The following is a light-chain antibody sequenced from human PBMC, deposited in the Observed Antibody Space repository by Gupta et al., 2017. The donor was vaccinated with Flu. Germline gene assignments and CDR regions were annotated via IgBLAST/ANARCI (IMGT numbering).Light chain of an antibody. CDR1: NSNIGNNY. V-gene: IGLV1-51*02. CDR3: GTWDNSLRAFV. Sequence: QSVLTQPPSVSAAPGQKVTISCSGDNSNIGNNYVSWFQQLPGTAPKVLIYANNERPSGIPDRFSGSKSGTSATLGITGLQTGDEADYYCGTWDNSLRAFVFGTGTEVTVL. CDR2: ANN. J-gene: IGLJ1*01.